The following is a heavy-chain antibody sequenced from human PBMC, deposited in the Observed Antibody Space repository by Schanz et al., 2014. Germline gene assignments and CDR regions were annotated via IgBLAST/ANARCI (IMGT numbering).Heavy chain of an antibody. CDR2: ISSTSTYL. CDR1: GFTFNDYW. V-gene: IGHV3-21*01. Sequence: EVQLVESGGGLAQPGGSLRLSCAASGFTFNDYWMHWVRQAPGKGLEWVSSISSTSTYLYYADSVKGRFTISRDSARNSLYLQMSSLRAEDTAVYYCARGTPFLCDYWGQGTLVTVSS. J-gene: IGHJ4*02. D-gene: IGHD3-16*01. CDR3: ARGTPFLCDY.